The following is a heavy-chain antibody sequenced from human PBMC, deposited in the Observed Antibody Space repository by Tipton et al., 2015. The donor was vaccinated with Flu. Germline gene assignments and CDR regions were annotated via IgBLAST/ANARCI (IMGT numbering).Heavy chain of an antibody. D-gene: IGHD1-26*01. CDR3: ARGFVRLGDY. J-gene: IGHJ4*02. CDR2: ISSNGYTK. V-gene: IGHV3-48*03. Sequence: SLRLSCAASGFTFSSYEMNWVRQAPGEGLEWVSHISSNGYTKYYADSVKGRFTISRDNPKNSLYLQMDSLRAEDSAVYYCARGFVRLGDYWGQGTLVTVSS. CDR1: GFTFSSYE.